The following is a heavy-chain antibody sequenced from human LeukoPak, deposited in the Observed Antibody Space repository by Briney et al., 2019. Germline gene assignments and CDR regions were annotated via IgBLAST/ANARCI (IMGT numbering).Heavy chain of an antibody. CDR3: ARVKKLMPEFEF. J-gene: IGHJ4*02. D-gene: IGHD2-2*01. CDR2: INPNSGAT. V-gene: IGHV1-2*02. CDR1: GYFFPDYY. Sequence: ASVTVACKASGYFFPDYYIHWVRQAPGQGLEWMGWINPNSGATKYAQKFQGRVSMTRDTSINTAYMDLTNLRSDDTAIFYCARVKKLMPEFEFWGQGTLVTVSS.